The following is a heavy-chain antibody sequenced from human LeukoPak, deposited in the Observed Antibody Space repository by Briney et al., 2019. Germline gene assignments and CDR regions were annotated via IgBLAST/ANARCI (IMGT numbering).Heavy chain of an antibody. D-gene: IGHD3-10*01. CDR1: GFTFSSYA. CDR3: ARVFYGSGILDY. J-gene: IGHJ4*02. V-gene: IGHV3-23*01. Sequence: PGGSLRLSCAASGFTFSSYAMSWVRQAPGKGLEWVSSISGSGGSTFYADSVKGRFTISRDNSKDTLYLQMSSLRAEDTAVYYCARVFYGSGILDYWGQGTLVTVSS. CDR2: ISGSGGST.